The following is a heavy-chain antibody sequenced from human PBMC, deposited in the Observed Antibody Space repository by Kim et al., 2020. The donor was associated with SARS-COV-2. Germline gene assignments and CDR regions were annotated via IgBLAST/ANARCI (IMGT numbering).Heavy chain of an antibody. V-gene: IGHV5-51*01. J-gene: IGHJ5*02. CDR3: ARSYYGSGSYYNEGDNWFDP. Sequence: GESLKISCKGSGYSFTSYWIGWVRQMPGKGLEWMGIIYPGDSDTRYSPSFQGQVTISADKSISTAYLQWSSLKASDTAMYYCARSYYGSGSYYNEGDNWFDPWGQGTLVTVSS. D-gene: IGHD3-10*01. CDR1: GYSFTSYW. CDR2: IYPGDSDT.